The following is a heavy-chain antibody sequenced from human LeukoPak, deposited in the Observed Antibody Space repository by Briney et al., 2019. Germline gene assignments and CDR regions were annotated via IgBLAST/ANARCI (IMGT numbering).Heavy chain of an antibody. V-gene: IGHV3-73*01. D-gene: IGHD2-21*02. J-gene: IGHJ3*02. CDR2: IRSKANSYAT. CDR1: GVTFSGSA. Sequence: GGSLRLSCAASGVTFSGSAMHWVRQASGKGLEWVGRIRSKANSYATAYAASVKGRFTISRDDSKNTAYLQMNSLKTEDTAVYYCTRYSNCGGDCYANLDAFDIWGQGTMVTVSS. CDR3: TRYSNCGGDCYANLDAFDI.